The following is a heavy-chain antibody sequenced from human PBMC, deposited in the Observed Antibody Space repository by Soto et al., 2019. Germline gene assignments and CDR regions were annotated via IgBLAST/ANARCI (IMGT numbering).Heavy chain of an antibody. V-gene: IGHV1-46*01. Sequence: ASVKVSCKASGYTFTSYYMHWVRQAPGQGLEWMGIINPDGGGTTYAQRFQGRVTVTRDTSTRTVYMELSSLRSEDAAVYYCARVGPYYESSGYYYFDYWGQGTLVTVSA. CDR3: ARVGPYYESSGYYYFDY. J-gene: IGHJ4*02. D-gene: IGHD3-22*01. CDR2: INPDGGGT. CDR1: GYTFTSYY.